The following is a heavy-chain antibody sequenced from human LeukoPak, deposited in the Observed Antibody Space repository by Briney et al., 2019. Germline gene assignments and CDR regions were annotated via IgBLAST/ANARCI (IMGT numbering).Heavy chain of an antibody. D-gene: IGHD6-13*01. CDR3: ARVRANWYVDY. CDR2: ITTTFYT. V-gene: IGHV3-21*01. Sequence: GGSLRLSCAASGFTFSSYSFNWVRQVPGKGLEWVSSITTTFYTYYTDSVKGRFTISRNNAKNSLYLQMISLRAEDTAVYYCARVRANWYVDYWGQGTLVTVSS. CDR1: GFTFSSYS. J-gene: IGHJ4*02.